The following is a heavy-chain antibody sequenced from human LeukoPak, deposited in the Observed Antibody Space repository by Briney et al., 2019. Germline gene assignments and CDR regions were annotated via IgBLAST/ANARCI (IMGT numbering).Heavy chain of an antibody. CDR2: IIPILGIA. J-gene: IGHJ6*02. D-gene: IGHD3-9*01. Sequence: GASVKVSCKASGYTFTSHGISWLRRAPGQGLEWMGRIIPILGIANYAQKFQARVTITADKSTSTAYMELSSLRSDDTAVYYCARVGGPAFFAGFRYYGMDVWGQGTTVTVSS. CDR1: GYTFTSHG. V-gene: IGHV1-69*04. CDR3: ARVGGPAFFAGFRYYGMDV.